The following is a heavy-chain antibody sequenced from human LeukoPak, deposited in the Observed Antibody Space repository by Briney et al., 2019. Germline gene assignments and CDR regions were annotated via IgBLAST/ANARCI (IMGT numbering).Heavy chain of an antibody. Sequence: GGSLRLSCAASGFTFSNYWMHWVRQAPGMGLVWVSRFNSDADTTNYADSVKGRFTISRDNAKNSLYLQMNSLRVEDTAMYYCARDGLRRPPTPYCGGDCPLDYWGQGTLVSVSS. CDR3: ARDGLRRPPTPYCGGDCPLDY. D-gene: IGHD2-21*02. J-gene: IGHJ4*02. CDR1: GFTFSNYW. CDR2: FNSDADTT. V-gene: IGHV3-74*01.